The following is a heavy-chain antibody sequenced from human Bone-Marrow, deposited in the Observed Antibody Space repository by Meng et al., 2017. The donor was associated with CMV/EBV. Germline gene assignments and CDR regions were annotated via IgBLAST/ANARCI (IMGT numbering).Heavy chain of an antibody. CDR2: FIPMFATT. D-gene: IGHD2-2*01. CDR3: ARDMCLRSTSCYPGWFDP. CDR1: GGTFSNFA. V-gene: IGHV1-69*05. J-gene: IGHJ5*02. Sequence: SVKVSCKASGGTFSNFAISWVRQAPGQGLEWMGGFIPMFATTNYAQKFQGRVTITTDESTSTAYMELSSLRSEDTAVYYCARDMCLRSTSCYPGWFDPWGQGTLVTVSS.